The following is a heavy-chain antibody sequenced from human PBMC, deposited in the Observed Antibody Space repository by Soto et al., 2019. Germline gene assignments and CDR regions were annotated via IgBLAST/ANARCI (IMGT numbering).Heavy chain of an antibody. V-gene: IGHV3-23*01. Sequence: GGSLRLSCAASGFTFSSYAMSWVRQAPGKGLEWVSAISGSGGSTYYADSVKGRFTISRDNSKNTLYLQMNSLRAEDTAVYYCAKDGLFGGGYYYYGMDVWGQGTTVTVSS. CDR1: GFTFSSYA. J-gene: IGHJ6*02. D-gene: IGHD3-3*01. CDR2: ISGSGGST. CDR3: AKDGLFGGGYYYYGMDV.